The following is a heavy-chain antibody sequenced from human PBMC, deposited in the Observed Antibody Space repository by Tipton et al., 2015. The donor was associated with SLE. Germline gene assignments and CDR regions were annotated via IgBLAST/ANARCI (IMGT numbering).Heavy chain of an antibody. CDR2: INHSGST. CDR3: ARGPPFDY. Sequence: TLSLTCTVSGGSISSYYWSWIRQPPGKGLEWIGEINHSGSTNYNPSLKSRVTISVDTSKNQFSLKLSPVTAADTAVYYCARGPPFDYWGQGTLVTVSS. CDR1: GGSISSYY. J-gene: IGHJ4*02. V-gene: IGHV4-34*01.